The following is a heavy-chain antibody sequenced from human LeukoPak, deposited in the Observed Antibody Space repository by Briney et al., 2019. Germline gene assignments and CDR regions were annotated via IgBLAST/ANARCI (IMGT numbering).Heavy chain of an antibody. CDR1: GYTFTGYD. Sequence: GASVKVSCKASGYTFTGYDINWVRQATGQGLEWMGWMNPKSGNTGYAQKFQGRVTMTRNTSISTAYMELSSLRSEDTAVYYCARGHDILTGYYYDPFDYWGQGTLVTVSS. J-gene: IGHJ4*02. CDR3: ARGHDILTGYYYDPFDY. CDR2: MNPKSGNT. V-gene: IGHV1-8*01. D-gene: IGHD3-9*01.